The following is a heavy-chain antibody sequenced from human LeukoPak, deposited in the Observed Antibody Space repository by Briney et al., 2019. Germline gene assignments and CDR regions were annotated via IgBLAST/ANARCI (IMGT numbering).Heavy chain of an antibody. D-gene: IGHD3-10*01. V-gene: IGHV3-49*04. J-gene: IGHJ4*02. CDR1: GFTFGDYA. CDR3: TSYGSGGVYYFDY. Sequence: GGSLRLSCTASGFTFGDYAMSWVRQAPGKGLGWIGFIRSKAYGGTTEYAASVKGRFTISRDDSKSIAYLQMNSLKTEDTAVYYCTSYGSGGVYYFDYWGQGTLVTVSS. CDR2: IRSKAYGGTT.